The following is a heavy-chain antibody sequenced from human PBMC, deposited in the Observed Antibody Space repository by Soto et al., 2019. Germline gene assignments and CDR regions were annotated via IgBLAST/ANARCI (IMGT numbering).Heavy chain of an antibody. CDR3: DKSSYYYHSKWEGFDY. CDR1: GYTFTSYG. Sequence: QVQLVQSGAEVKKPGASVKVSCKASGYTFTSYGISWVRQAPGQGLEWMGWISAYNGNTNYAQKLQGRVTMTTDTSTSTGYIELRSLRSDDTAVYYYDKSSYYYHSKWEGFDYRGQGTLVTVST. V-gene: IGHV1-18*01. CDR2: ISAYNGNT. D-gene: IGHD3-22*01. J-gene: IGHJ4*02.